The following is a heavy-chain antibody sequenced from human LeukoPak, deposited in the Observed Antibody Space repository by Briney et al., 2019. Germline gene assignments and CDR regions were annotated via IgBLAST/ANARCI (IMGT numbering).Heavy chain of an antibody. Sequence: GGSLRLSCAASGFTFSSYAMSWVRQAPGKGLEWVSGISGGGGSTYYADSVKGRFTISRDNSKNTLYLQMSSLRAEDTAVYYCAKDLGSSGYSDPFDYWGQGTLVTVSS. CDR3: AKDLGSSGYSDPFDY. CDR1: GFTFSSYA. V-gene: IGHV3-23*01. CDR2: ISGGGGST. J-gene: IGHJ4*02. D-gene: IGHD3-22*01.